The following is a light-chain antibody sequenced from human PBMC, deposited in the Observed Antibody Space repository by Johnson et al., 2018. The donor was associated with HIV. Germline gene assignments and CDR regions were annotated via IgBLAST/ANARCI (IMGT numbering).Light chain of an antibody. CDR3: GTWDTSLRVGF. CDR2: DNN. V-gene: IGLV1-51*01. CDR1: SSNIGNNY. Sequence: QAVLTQPPSVSAAPGQKVTISCSGSSSNIGNNYVSWYQQIPGTAPKLLIYDNNKRPSGIPDRFSGSKSGTSATLGITGLQTGDEADYYCGTWDTSLRVGFFGTWTKFTVL. J-gene: IGLJ1*01.